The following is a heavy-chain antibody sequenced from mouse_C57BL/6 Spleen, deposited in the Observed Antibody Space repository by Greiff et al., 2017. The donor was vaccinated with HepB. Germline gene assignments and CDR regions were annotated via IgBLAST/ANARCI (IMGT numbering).Heavy chain of an antibody. Sequence: EVHLVESGGGLVKPGGSLKLSCAASGFTFSDYGMHWVRQAPEKGLEWVAYISSGSSTIYYADTVKGRFTISRDNAKNTLFLQMTSLRSEDTAMYYCARPGRLLPYYYAMDYWGQGTSVTVSS. D-gene: IGHD2-3*01. CDR3: ARPGRLLPYYYAMDY. CDR1: GFTFSDYG. CDR2: ISSGSSTI. J-gene: IGHJ4*01. V-gene: IGHV5-17*01.